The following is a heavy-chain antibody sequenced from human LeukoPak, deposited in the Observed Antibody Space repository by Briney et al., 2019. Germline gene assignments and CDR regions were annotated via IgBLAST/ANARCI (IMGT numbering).Heavy chain of an antibody. D-gene: IGHD1-26*01. V-gene: IGHV4-59*12. CDR2: IYYSGST. J-gene: IGHJ4*02. CDR1: GGSISSYY. CDR3: ARGGSYFVRYFDY. Sequence: PSETLSLTCTVSGGSISSYYWSWIRQPPGKGLEWIGYIYYSGSTNYNPSLKSRVTISVDTSKNQFSLKLSSVTAADTAVYYCARGGSYFVRYFDYWGQGTLVTVSS.